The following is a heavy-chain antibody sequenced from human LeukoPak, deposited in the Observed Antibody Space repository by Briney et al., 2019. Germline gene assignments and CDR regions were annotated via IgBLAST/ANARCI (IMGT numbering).Heavy chain of an antibody. Sequence: GASVKVSCKASGYTFTGYYMHWVRQAPGQGLEWMGWINPNSGGTNYAQKFQGRVTMTRDTSISTAYMELSRLRSGDTAVYYCARDSGYYYDSSGYYYWGQGTLVTVSS. CDR3: ARDSGYYYDSSGYYY. D-gene: IGHD3-22*01. J-gene: IGHJ4*02. CDR1: GYTFTGYY. V-gene: IGHV1-2*02. CDR2: INPNSGGT.